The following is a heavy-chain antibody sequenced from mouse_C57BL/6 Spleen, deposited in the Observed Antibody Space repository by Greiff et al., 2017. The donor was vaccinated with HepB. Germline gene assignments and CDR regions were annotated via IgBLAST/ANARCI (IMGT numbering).Heavy chain of an antibody. D-gene: IGHD1-1*01. J-gene: IGHJ2*01. V-gene: IGHV1-64*01. CDR2: IHPNSGST. Sequence: QVQLQQPGAELVKPGASVKLSCKASGYTFTSYWMHWVKQRPGQGLEWIGMIHPNSGSTNYNEKFKSKATLTVDKSSSTAYMQLSSLTSEDSAVYSSARVDYGSISTVDSCPQGTTLTVSS. CDR3: ARVDYGSISTVDS. CDR1: GYTFTSYW.